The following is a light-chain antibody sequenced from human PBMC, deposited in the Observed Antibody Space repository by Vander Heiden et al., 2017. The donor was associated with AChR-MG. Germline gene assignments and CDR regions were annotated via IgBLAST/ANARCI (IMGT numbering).Light chain of an antibody. CDR1: QTISSW. J-gene: IGKJ4*01. Sequence: DIQMTQSPSTLSASVGDRVTITCRASQTISSWLAWYQQKPGNAPKLLIYKASSVASVVPTMFSGSGSATEFTITISPLPPDVLATYYCQQYHSYSLTFGGGTKVEIE. CDR3: QQYHSYSLT. CDR2: KAS. V-gene: IGKV1-5*03.